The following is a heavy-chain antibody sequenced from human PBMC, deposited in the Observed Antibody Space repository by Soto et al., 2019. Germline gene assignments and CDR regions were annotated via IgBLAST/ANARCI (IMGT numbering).Heavy chain of an antibody. J-gene: IGHJ5*02. CDR2: IYYSGST. CDR3: ARLRFFDQVTETSWFDP. D-gene: IGHD3-9*01. CDR1: GGSISSSSYY. V-gene: IGHV4-39*01. Sequence: SETLSLTCTVSGGSISSSSYYWGWIRQPPGKGLEWVGSIYYSGSTYYNPSLKSRVTISVDTSKNQFSLKLSSVTAADTAVYYCARLRFFDQVTETSWFDPWGQGTLVTVSS.